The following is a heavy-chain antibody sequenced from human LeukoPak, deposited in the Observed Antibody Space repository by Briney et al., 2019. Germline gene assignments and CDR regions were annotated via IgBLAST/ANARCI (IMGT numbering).Heavy chain of an antibody. CDR3: AKLAVAGTEAFDI. V-gene: IGHV3-30*02. CDR2: IRYDGSNK. Sequence: PGGSLRLYCAASGFTFSSYGMHWVRQAPGKGLEWVAFIRYDGSNKYYADSVKGRFTISRDNSKNTLYLQMNSLRAEDTAVYYCAKLAVAGTEAFDIWGQGTMVTVSS. D-gene: IGHD6-19*01. CDR1: GFTFSSYG. J-gene: IGHJ3*02.